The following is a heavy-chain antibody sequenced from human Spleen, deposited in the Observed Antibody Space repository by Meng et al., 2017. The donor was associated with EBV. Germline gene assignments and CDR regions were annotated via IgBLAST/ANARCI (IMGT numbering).Heavy chain of an antibody. CDR1: GYTFSSHD. V-gene: IGHV1-8*02. Sequence: QVQLVQSGAEVKRPGASVKVSCEASGYTFSSHDINWVRQASGQGLEWLAYMNAGTGDTGSAQKFQGRVTMTRDTSINTAYLELSNLRFEDTAVYYCASESGRGYTPDYRGQGTLGTVS. D-gene: IGHD3-10*01. CDR2: MNAGTGDT. J-gene: IGHJ4*02. CDR3: ASESGRGYTPDY.